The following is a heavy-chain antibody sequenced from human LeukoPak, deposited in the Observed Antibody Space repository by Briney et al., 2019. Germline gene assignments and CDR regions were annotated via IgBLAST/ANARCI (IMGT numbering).Heavy chain of an antibody. CDR3: VRVHDSSGYYYGVDY. CDR1: GFTFSSYS. D-gene: IGHD3-22*01. Sequence: GGSLRLSCEASGFTFSSYSMNWVRQAPGKGLEWVSSISSSSSYIYYADSVKGRFTISRANAKNSLYLQMNSLRAEDRAVYYCVRVHDSSGYYYGVDYWGQGTLVTVSS. V-gene: IGHV3-21*01. J-gene: IGHJ4*02. CDR2: ISSSSSYI.